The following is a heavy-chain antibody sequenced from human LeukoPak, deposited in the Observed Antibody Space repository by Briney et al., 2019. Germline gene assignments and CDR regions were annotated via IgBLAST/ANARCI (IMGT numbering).Heavy chain of an antibody. V-gene: IGHV3-23*01. Sequence: GGSLRLACAASGLTFKIYSMHWVRQAPGKGLEWVAVIGGRGDSIFYADSVKGRFTISRDNSKNTVDLQMSSLRAEDTAIYYCAKDYYETSGYFDSWGQGSLVSVSS. CDR3: AKDYYETSGYFDS. CDR2: IGGRGDSI. J-gene: IGHJ4*02. D-gene: IGHD3-22*01. CDR1: GLTFKIYS.